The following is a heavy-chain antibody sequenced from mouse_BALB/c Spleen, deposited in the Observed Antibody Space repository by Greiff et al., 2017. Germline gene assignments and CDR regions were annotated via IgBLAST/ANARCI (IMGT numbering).Heavy chain of an antibody. CDR1: GFAFSSYD. Sequence: EVHLQESGGGLVKPGGSLKISCAASGFAFSSYDMSWVRQTPGKRLEWVAYISSGGGSTYYHDTVKGRFTISRDNAKNTLYLQMSSLKSEDTAMYDCARWFYYAMDYWGQGTSVTVSS. D-gene: IGHD2-2*01. V-gene: IGHV5-12-1*01. J-gene: IGHJ4*01. CDR2: ISSGGGST. CDR3: ARWFYYAMDY.